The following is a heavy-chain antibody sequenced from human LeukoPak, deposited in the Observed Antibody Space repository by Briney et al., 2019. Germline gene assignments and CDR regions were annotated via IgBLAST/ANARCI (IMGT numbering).Heavy chain of an antibody. V-gene: IGHV4-59*01. J-gene: IGHJ4*02. CDR3: AKASVTTAVLFDS. Sequence: PSETLSLTCTASGGSISSYFWNWIRQPPGQRLQWIGYLSNTGITKYNPSLKSRVTISADTSKNQFSLILNSVTTADTAVYYCAKASVTTAVLFDSWGQGTLVAVSS. CDR1: GGSISSYF. D-gene: IGHD4-23*01. CDR2: LSNTGIT.